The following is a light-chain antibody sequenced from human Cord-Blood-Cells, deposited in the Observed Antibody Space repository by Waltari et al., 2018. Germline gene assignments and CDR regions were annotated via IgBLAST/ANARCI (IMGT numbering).Light chain of an antibody. CDR3: QQRSNWPPLT. J-gene: IGKJ4*01. Sequence: EIVLKQSPATLSLSPGESATLSCRASQSVSSYLAWYQQKPGQAPRLLIYDASNRATGIPARFSGSGSGTDFTLTISSLEPEDVAVYYCQQRSNWPPLTFGGGTKVEIK. CDR1: QSVSSY. V-gene: IGKV3-11*01. CDR2: DAS.